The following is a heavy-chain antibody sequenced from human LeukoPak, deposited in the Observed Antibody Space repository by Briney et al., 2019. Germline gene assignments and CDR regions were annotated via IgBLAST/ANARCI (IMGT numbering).Heavy chain of an antibody. CDR1: GGTFSSYA. V-gene: IGHV1-69*06. J-gene: IGHJ4*02. CDR3: ASSSAPSLPHGVIVIPEDSRYFDY. Sequence: SVKVSCKASGGTFSSYAISWVRQAPGQGLEWMGGIIPIFGTANYAQKFQGRVTITADKSTSTAYMELSSLRSEDTAVYYCASSSAPSLPHGVIVIPEDSRYFDYWGQGTLVTVSS. D-gene: IGHD3-16*02. CDR2: IIPIFGTA.